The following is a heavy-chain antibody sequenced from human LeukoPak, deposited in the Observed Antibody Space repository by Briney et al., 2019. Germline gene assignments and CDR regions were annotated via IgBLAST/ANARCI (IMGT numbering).Heavy chain of an antibody. J-gene: IGHJ6*02. CDR2: INPNSGGT. Sequence: ASVKVSCKASGYTFTGYYMHWVRQAPGQGLEWMGWINPNSGGTNYAQKFQGWVTMTRDTSISTAYMELSRLRSDDTAVYYCARDTRIAAAATNGMDVWGQGTTVTVSS. V-gene: IGHV1-2*04. CDR3: ARDTRIAAAATNGMDV. D-gene: IGHD6-13*01. CDR1: GYTFTGYY.